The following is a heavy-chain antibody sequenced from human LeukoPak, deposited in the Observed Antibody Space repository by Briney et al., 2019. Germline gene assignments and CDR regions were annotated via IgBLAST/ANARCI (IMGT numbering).Heavy chain of an antibody. J-gene: IGHJ4*02. D-gene: IGHD4-23*01. CDR3: AKYDYGGNPNEYYFDY. CDR2: ISYDGSNK. V-gene: IGHV3-30-3*01. CDR1: GCTFSSYA. Sequence: GRSLRLSCAASGCTFSSYAMHWVRQAPGKGLEWVAVISYDGSNKYYADSVKGRFTISRDNSKNTLYLQMNSLRAEDTAVYYCAKYDYGGNPNEYYFDYWGQGTLVTVSS.